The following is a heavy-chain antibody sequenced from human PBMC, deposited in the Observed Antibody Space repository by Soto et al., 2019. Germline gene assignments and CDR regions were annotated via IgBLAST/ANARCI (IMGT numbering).Heavy chain of an antibody. CDR3: ARDLAPGAAANHFDY. D-gene: IGHD2-2*01. CDR2: IGTAGDT. Sequence: GGSLRLSCAASGFTFSRYDMHWVRQATGKGLEWVSAIGTAGDTYYPGSVKGRFTISRENAKNSLYLQMNSLRAGDTAVYYCARDLAPGAAANHFDYWGQGTLVTVSS. V-gene: IGHV3-13*01. CDR1: GFTFSRYD. J-gene: IGHJ4*02.